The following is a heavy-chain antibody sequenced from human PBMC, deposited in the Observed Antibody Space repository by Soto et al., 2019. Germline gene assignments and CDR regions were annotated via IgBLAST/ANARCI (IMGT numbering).Heavy chain of an antibody. CDR3: ARELFGTYYDFWSGYYQGSFDY. D-gene: IGHD3-3*01. Sequence: PGGSLRLSCAASGFTFSSYSMNWVRQAPGKGLEWVSSISSSSSYIYYADSVKGRFTISRDNAKNSLYLQMNSLRAEDTAVYYCARELFGTYYDFWSGYYQGSFDYWGQGTLVTGSS. J-gene: IGHJ4*02. CDR2: ISSSSSYI. CDR1: GFTFSSYS. V-gene: IGHV3-21*01.